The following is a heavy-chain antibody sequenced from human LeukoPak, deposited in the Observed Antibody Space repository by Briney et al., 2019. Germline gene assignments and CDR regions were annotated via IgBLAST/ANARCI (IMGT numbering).Heavy chain of an antibody. J-gene: IGHJ5*02. CDR2: IYYSGRT. D-gene: IGHD1-26*01. V-gene: IGHV4-39*01. Sequence: PSETLSLTCSVSGDSVSRSDSYWDWIRQPPGKGLEWIGTIYYSGRTYYSPSLKSRVTMSVDPSNNQFSLNLRSVTAADTALYYCARGAPYNWFDPWGQGTLVTVSS. CDR3: ARGAPYNWFDP. CDR1: GDSVSRSDSY.